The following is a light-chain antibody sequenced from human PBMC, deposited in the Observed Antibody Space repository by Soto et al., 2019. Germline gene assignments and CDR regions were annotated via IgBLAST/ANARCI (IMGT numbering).Light chain of an antibody. Sequence: DIQMTQSPSTLSPSVGDRVTITCRASRSISDWVAWYQQKPGKAPKLLIFDASYLKSGVPSRFSGSGSGTEFTLTISSLQPDDVATSYCLQYDSYSWTFGQGTKVEIK. CDR3: LQYDSYSWT. V-gene: IGKV1-5*01. J-gene: IGKJ1*01. CDR2: DAS. CDR1: RSISDW.